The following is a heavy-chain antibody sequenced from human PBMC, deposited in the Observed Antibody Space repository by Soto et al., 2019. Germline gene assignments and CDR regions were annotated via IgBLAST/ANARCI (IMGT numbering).Heavy chain of an antibody. D-gene: IGHD3-3*01. CDR1: GGSISSYY. CDR2: IYYSGST. Sequence: PSETLSLTCTVSGGSISSYYWSWIRQPPGKGLEWIGYIYYSGSTDYNPSLKSRVTISVDTSKNQFSLKLSSVTAADTAVYYCARFFWSGYYPYYFAYCGQGSLVIVSS. V-gene: IGHV4-59*01. CDR3: ARFFWSGYYPYYFAY. J-gene: IGHJ4*02.